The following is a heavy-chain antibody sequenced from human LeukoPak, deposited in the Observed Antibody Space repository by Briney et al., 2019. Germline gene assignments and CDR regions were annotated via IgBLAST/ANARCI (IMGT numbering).Heavy chain of an antibody. V-gene: IGHV4-4*09. D-gene: IGHD6-6*01. CDR2: IYTSGST. CDR3: ARVGSSSAAIYYYYMDV. CDR1: GGSISSYY. J-gene: IGHJ6*03. Sequence: SETLSLTCTVSGGSISSYYWSWIRQPPGKGLEWIGYIYTSGSTNYNPSLKSRVTISVDTSKSQFSLKLSSVTAADTAVYYCARVGSSSAAIYYYYMDVWGKGTTVTVSS.